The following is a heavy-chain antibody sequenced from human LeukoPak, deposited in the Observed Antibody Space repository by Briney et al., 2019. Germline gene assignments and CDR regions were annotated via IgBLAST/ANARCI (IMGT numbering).Heavy chain of an antibody. J-gene: IGHJ4*02. CDR1: GYTFSNYW. V-gene: IGHV5-51*01. Sequence: GESRKISCKGSGYTFSNYWISWVRQTPGKGLEWLGIIYPGDSDARYSPAFQGQLTMSVDKYIDTAYLQWNSLKASDTGTYYCARQFAQFYDFWGQGTLVTVSS. D-gene: IGHD2/OR15-2a*01. CDR2: IYPGDSDA. CDR3: ARQFAQFYDF.